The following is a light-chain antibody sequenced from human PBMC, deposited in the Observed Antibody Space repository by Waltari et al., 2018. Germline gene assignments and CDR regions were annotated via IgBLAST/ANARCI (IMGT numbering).Light chain of an antibody. Sequence: EIVLTQSPGTLSLSPGGRATLSCRTSQSVGRTLAWYQQKPGQAPSLLIYGASIRATGIPDRFSGSGSGTDFSLTISRLEPEDFAVYYCQHYVRLPVTFGQGTKVEIK. V-gene: IGKV3-20*01. CDR1: QSVGRT. J-gene: IGKJ1*01. CDR3: QHYVRLPVT. CDR2: GAS.